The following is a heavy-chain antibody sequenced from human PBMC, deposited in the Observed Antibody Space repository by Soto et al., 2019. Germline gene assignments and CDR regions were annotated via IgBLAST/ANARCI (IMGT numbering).Heavy chain of an antibody. J-gene: IGHJ5*02. D-gene: IGHD3-16*01. CDR2: INHSGST. V-gene: IGHV4-34*01. CDR3: ARGRSWGGHRPNWFDP. CDR1: GGSFSGYY. Sequence: QVQLQQWGAGLLKPSETLSLTCAVYGGSFSGYYWSWIRQPPGKGLEWIGEINHSGSTNYNPSLKSRVTISVDPSKNQFSLKLSSVTAADTAVYYCARGRSWGGHRPNWFDPWGQGTLVTVSS.